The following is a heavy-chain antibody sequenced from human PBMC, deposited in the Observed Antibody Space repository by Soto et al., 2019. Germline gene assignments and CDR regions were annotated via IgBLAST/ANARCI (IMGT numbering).Heavy chain of an antibody. Sequence: GGSLRLSCAVSGFTFSSYAMSWVRQAPGKGLEWVSAISGSGGSTYYADSVKGRFSISRDNSKNTLYLQMNSLRAEDTAVYYCAKMKEYDFWSSYSYYFDYWGQGTLVTVS. CDR3: AKMKEYDFWSSYSYYFDY. V-gene: IGHV3-23*01. CDR1: GFTFSSYA. J-gene: IGHJ4*02. CDR2: ISGSGGST. D-gene: IGHD3-3*01.